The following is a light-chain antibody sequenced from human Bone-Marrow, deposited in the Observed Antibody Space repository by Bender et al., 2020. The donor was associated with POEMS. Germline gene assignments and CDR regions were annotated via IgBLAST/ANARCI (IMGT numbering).Light chain of an antibody. J-gene: IGLJ3*02. Sequence: QSALTQPASVSGSPGQSLTISCTGSSSDIGSYNYVSWYQQYPGKAPKVIIYDVRNRPSGVSNRFSGSKSGTSASLAISDIQSEDEGDYYCSSWDDSLSGWVFGGGTKLTVL. CDR1: SSDIGSYNY. CDR3: SSWDDSLSGWV. CDR2: DVR. V-gene: IGLV2-14*03.